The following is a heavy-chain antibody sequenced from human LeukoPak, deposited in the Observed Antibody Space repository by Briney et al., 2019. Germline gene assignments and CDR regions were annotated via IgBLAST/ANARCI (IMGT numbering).Heavy chain of an antibody. D-gene: IGHD3-9*01. CDR3: ARDDFEYSVHNGMDV. Sequence: SETLSPTRTVAGGSISTYYCSWIRQPAGKGLEWIGRVYRSGDTNYNPSLRGRVTMSVDTSKNQISLRLRSVTAADTAVYYCARDDFEYSVHNGMDVWGQGTTVTVSS. CDR1: GGSISTYY. J-gene: IGHJ6*02. CDR2: VYRSGDT. V-gene: IGHV4-4*07.